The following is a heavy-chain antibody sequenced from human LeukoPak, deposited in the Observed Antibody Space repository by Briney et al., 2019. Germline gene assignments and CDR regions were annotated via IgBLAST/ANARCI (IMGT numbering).Heavy chain of an antibody. D-gene: IGHD3-22*01. J-gene: IGHJ5*02. CDR1: GYTFTGYY. V-gene: IGHV1-2*06. Sequence: ASVKVSCKASGYTFTGYYMHWVRQAPGQGLEWMGRINPNSGGTNYAQKFQGGVTMTRDTSISTAYMELSRLRSDDTAVYYCARALTYYDSSGYYLVNWFDPWGQGTLVTVSS. CDR2: INPNSGGT. CDR3: ARALTYYDSSGYYLVNWFDP.